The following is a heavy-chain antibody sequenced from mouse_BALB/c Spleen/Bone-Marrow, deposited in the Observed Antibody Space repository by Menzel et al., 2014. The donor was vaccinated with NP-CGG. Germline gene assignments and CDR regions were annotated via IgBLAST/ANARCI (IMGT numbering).Heavy chain of an antibody. CDR3: ARNVYGSSYFDY. J-gene: IGHJ2*01. CDR2: ISTYSGNT. Sequence: VQLQQSGPELVRPGVSVKLSCKGSGYTFTAYAMHWVKQSHAKSLEWIGLISTYSGNTHYNQNFKGKATMTVDKSSSTAYMELARLTSGDSAIYYCARNVYGSSYFDYWGQGTTLTVSS. D-gene: IGHD1-1*01. CDR1: GYTFTAYA. V-gene: IGHV1-67*01.